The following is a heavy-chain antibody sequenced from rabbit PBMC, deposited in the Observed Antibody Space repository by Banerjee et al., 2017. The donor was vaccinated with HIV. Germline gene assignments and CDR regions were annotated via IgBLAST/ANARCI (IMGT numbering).Heavy chain of an antibody. V-gene: IGHV1S45*01. CDR2: IYTSSGST. CDR3: ARYRDYTYGYAGDAYNL. D-gene: IGHD6-1*01. Sequence: QQQLEESGGGLVKPGGTLTLTCKASGIDFSSNSLCWVRQAPGKGLEWIACIYTSSGSTHYASWAKGRFTISKTSSTTVTLQMTSLTAADTATYFCARYRDYTYGYAGDAYNLWGPGTLVTVS. J-gene: IGHJ4*01. CDR1: GIDFSSNS.